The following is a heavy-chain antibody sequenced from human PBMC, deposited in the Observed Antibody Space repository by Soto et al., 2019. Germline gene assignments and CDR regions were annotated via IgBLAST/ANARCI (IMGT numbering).Heavy chain of an antibody. V-gene: IGHV3-30*03. Sequence: ALRLSCAATGFTFSHYCMHWVRQAPGKGLEWVAVISYDGSNKYYADSVKGRFTISRDNAKNSVYLQMNSLRAEDTAVYYCARDPFFGAIDFWGLGTLVTVSS. CDR2: ISYDGSNK. D-gene: IGHD3-16*01. CDR3: ARDPFFGAIDF. J-gene: IGHJ4*02. CDR1: GFTFSHYC.